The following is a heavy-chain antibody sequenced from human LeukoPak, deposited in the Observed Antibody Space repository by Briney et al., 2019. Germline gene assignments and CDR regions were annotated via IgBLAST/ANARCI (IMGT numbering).Heavy chain of an antibody. Sequence: PGGSLRLSCAASGFTFSSYSMNWVRQAPGKGLEWVSSISSSSSYIYYADSVKGRFTISRDNAKNSLYLQMNSLRAEDTAVYYCAAGETYYYGMDVWGQGTTVTVSS. CDR1: GFTFSSYS. J-gene: IGHJ6*02. V-gene: IGHV3-21*01. CDR3: AAGETYYYGMDV. D-gene: IGHD1-26*01. CDR2: ISSSSSYI.